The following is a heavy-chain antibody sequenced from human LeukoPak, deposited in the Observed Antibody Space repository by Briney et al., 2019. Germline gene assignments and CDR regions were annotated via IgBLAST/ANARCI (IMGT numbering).Heavy chain of an antibody. J-gene: IGHJ5*02. CDR2: INHSGST. CDR3: AYWLSTVGWFDP. V-gene: IGHV4-34*01. CDR1: GGSFSGYY. Sequence: PSETLSLTCAVYGGSFSGYYWSWIRQPPGKGLGWIGEINHSGSTNYNPSLKSRVTISVDTSKNQFSLKLSSVTAADTAVYYCAYWLSTVGWFDPWGQGTLVTVSS. D-gene: IGHD3-9*01.